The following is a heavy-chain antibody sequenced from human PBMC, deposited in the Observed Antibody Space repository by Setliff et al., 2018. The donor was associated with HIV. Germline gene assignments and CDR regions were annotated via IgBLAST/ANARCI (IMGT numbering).Heavy chain of an antibody. V-gene: IGHV3-53*01. CDR2: IYSDGRT. J-gene: IGHJ5*02. CDR3: AKGVKFLDP. D-gene: IGHD3-16*01. Sequence: GGSLRLSCAASGFSVSNNYMTWVRQAPGKGLEWVSVIYSDGRTYYADSVTGRFTISRDNSNNILFLQMNSLLFEDTAVYYCAKGVKFLDPWGQGTLVTVSS. CDR1: GFSVSNNY.